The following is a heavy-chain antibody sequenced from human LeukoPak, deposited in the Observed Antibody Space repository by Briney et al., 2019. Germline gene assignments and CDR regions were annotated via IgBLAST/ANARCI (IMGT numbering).Heavy chain of an antibody. D-gene: IGHD6-6*01. CDR1: GYSFTSHW. CDR3: ASLEYSSTPGAFDI. Sequence: GESLKISCKASGYSFTSHWIGWVRQMPGKGLEWMGVLYPGDSDTRYSPSFQGQVTISADRSISTAYLQWSSLKASDTAMYYCASLEYSSTPGAFDIWGQGTMVTVSS. V-gene: IGHV5-51*01. J-gene: IGHJ3*02. CDR2: LYPGDSDT.